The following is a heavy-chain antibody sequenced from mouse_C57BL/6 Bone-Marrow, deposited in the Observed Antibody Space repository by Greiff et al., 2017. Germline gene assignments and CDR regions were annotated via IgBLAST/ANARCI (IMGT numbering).Heavy chain of an antibody. CDR3: GRKGDYGSSYGYAMDY. D-gene: IGHD1-1*01. V-gene: IGHV1-7*01. Sequence: VQLQQSGAELAKPGASVKLSCKASGYTFTSYWMHWVKQRPGQGLEWIGYINPSSGYTKYNQKFKDKATLPADKSSSTAYMQRSSLTDEDSAVYYCGRKGDYGSSYGYAMDYWGQGTSVTVSS. CDR2: INPSSGYT. CDR1: GYTFTSYW. J-gene: IGHJ4*01.